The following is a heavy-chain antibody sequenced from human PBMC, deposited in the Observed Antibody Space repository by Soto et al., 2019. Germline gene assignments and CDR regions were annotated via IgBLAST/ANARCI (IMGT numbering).Heavy chain of an antibody. CDR2: IYHSGST. V-gene: IGHV4-30-2*01. CDR1: GGSISSGGYS. Sequence: SETLSLTCAVSGGSISSGGYSWSWIRQPPGKGLEWIGYIYHSGSTYYNPSLKSRVTISVDRSKNQFYLNLSSVTATDTGVYFCAGVYAYYFDYWGQGTPVTVSS. D-gene: IGHD2-8*01. CDR3: AGVYAYYFDY. J-gene: IGHJ4*02.